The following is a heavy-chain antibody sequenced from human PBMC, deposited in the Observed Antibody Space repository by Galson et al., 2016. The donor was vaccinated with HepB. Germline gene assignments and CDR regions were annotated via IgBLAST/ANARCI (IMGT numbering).Heavy chain of an antibody. D-gene: IGHD3-16*01. V-gene: IGHV3-30*18. CDR3: AKDFTRDYDYVWRRCHLNYFDH. CDR2: LSSDGNNK. J-gene: IGHJ4*02. CDR1: GFIFSSYG. Sequence: SLRLSCPASGFIFSSYGMHWVRQAPGKGLEWVSLLSSDGNNKYYANSVKGRFTTSRDTPKNTLHLQMHSLRPADTAVYFCAKDFTRDYDYVWRRCHLNYFDHWGQGTLVTVSS.